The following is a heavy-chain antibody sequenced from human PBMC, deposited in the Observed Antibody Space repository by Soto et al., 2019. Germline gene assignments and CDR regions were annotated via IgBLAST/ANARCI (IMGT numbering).Heavy chain of an antibody. J-gene: IGHJ5*02. D-gene: IGHD2-2*02. CDR2: IYYSGST. CDR1: GGSIRSYY. CDR3: ARGLRYTVWFDP. Sequence: PSETLSLTCTVSGGSIRSYYWSWIRQPSGKGLEWIGYIYYSGSTNYNPSLKSRVTISVDTSKNQFSLKLSSVTAADTAVYYCARGLRYTVWFDPWGQGTLVTVSS. V-gene: IGHV4-59*01.